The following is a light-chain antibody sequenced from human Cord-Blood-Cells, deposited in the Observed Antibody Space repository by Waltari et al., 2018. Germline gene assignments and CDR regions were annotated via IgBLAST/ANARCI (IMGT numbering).Light chain of an antibody. CDR3: SSYTSSSTLWV. Sequence: QSALTQPASVSGSPGLSITIPCTGTSSDVRGITYISWYQQHPGKAPKLMIYDVSNRPSGVSNRFSGSKSGNTASLTISGLQAEDEADYYCSSYTSSSTLWVFGGGTKLTVL. CDR1: SSDVRGITY. CDR2: DVS. J-gene: IGLJ3*02. V-gene: IGLV2-14*01.